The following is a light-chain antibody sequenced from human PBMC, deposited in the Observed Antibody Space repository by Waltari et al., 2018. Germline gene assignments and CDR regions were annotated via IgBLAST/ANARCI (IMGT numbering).Light chain of an antibody. CDR2: DAS. V-gene: IGKV3-15*01. Sequence: EKVMTQSPATLSVSQGEVVTLSCRASQSVSSNVAWYQHRPGQAPRLLIYDASTRASGIPARFSGSWSGTEFALTISGLQSEDFALYYCQQYNDWYSFGQGTKLEIK. J-gene: IGKJ2*03. CDR1: QSVSSN. CDR3: QQYNDWYS.